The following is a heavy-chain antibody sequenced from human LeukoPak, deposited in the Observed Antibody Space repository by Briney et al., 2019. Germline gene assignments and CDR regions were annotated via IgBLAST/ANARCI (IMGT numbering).Heavy chain of an antibody. CDR2: IYYSGST. Sequence: SETLSLTCTVSGGSISSYYWSWIRQPPGKGLEWIGYIYYSGSTNYNPSLKSRVTISEDTSKNQFSLKLSSVTAADTAVYYCARGRTYNWNDVFVFDIWGQGTMVTVSS. CDR1: GGSISSYY. V-gene: IGHV4-59*01. D-gene: IGHD1-20*01. CDR3: ARGRTYNWNDVFVFDI. J-gene: IGHJ3*02.